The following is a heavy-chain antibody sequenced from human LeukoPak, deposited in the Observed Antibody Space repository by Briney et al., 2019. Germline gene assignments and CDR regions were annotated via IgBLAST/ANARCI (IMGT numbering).Heavy chain of an antibody. J-gene: IGHJ5*02. CDR3: TTELYCGGDCYPGA. D-gene: IGHD2-21*02. Sequence: PGGSLRLSCAASGFTSSNAWMSWVRQAPGKGLEWVGRIQSKTDSGTTDYAAPVKGRFTISRDDSKNTLYLQMNSLKTDDTAVYYCTTELYCGGDCYPGAWGQGTLVTVSS. CDR2: IQSKTDSGTT. V-gene: IGHV3-15*01. CDR1: GFTSSNAW.